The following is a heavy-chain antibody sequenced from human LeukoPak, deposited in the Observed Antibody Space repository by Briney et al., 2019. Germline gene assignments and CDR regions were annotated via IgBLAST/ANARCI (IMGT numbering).Heavy chain of an antibody. CDR2: ISGSGGST. J-gene: IGHJ4*02. Sequence: GGSLRLSCAAAGFTFSDYYMSWVRQAPGKGLEWVSAISGSGGSTYYADSVKGRFTISRDNSKNTLYLQMNSLRAEDTAVYYCAKLGLSVRGVIGYWGEGTLVTVSS. CDR1: GFTFSDYY. D-gene: IGHD3-10*01. CDR3: AKLGLSVRGVIGY. V-gene: IGHV3-23*01.